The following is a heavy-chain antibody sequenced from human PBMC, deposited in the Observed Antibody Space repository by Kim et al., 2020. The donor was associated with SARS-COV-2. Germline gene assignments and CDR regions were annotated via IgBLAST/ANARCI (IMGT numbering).Heavy chain of an antibody. CDR3: AREVVGAMNPPQPDY. V-gene: IGHV4-39*07. Sequence: SETLSLTCTVSGGSISSSSYYWGWIRQPPGKGLEWIGSIYYSGSTYYNPSLKSRVTISVDTSKNQFSLKLSSVTAADTAVYYCAREVVGAMNPPQPDYWGQGTLVTVSS. CDR1: GGSISSSSYY. J-gene: IGHJ4*02. CDR2: IYYSGST. D-gene: IGHD1-26*01.